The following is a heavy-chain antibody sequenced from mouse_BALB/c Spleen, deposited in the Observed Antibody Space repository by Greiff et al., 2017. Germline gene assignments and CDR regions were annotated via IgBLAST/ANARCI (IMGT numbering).Heavy chain of an antibody. V-gene: IGHV2-9-2*01. J-gene: IGHJ2*01. CDR3: VRESLDYYGSSYVDY. Sequence: LVESGPGLVAPSQSLSITCTVSGFSLTSYDISWIRQPPGKGLEWLGVIWTGGGTNYNSAFMSRLSISKDNSKSQVFLKMNSLQTDDTAIYYCVRESLDYYGSSYVDYWGQGTTLTVSS. D-gene: IGHD1-1*01. CDR1: GFSLTSYD. CDR2: IWTGGGT.